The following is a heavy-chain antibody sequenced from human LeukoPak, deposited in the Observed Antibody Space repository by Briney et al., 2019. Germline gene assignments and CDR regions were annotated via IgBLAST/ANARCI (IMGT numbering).Heavy chain of an antibody. V-gene: IGHV1-18*01. J-gene: IGHJ6*03. D-gene: IGHD3-16*01. CDR2: ISAYNGNT. CDR1: GYTFTSYG. CDR3: ASRFGTLGDYYYYYYMDV. Sequence: EASVKVSCKASGYTFTSYGISWVRQAPGQGLEGMGWISAYNGNTNYAQKLQGRVTITADKSTSTAYMELRSLRSEDTAVYYCASRFGTLGDYYYYYYMDVWGKGTTVTVSS.